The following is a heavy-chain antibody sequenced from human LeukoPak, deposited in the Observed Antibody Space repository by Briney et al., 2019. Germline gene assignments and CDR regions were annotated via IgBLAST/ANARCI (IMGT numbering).Heavy chain of an antibody. Sequence: GASVKVSCKASGGTFSSYAISWVRQAPGQGLEWMGGIIPIFGTANYAQKFQGRVTITADESTSTAYMELSSLRSDDTAVYYCARGGYDFWSGYYPDYWGQGTLVTVSS. V-gene: IGHV1-69*13. D-gene: IGHD3-3*01. CDR1: GGTFSSYA. CDR3: ARGGYDFWSGYYPDY. J-gene: IGHJ4*02. CDR2: IIPIFGTA.